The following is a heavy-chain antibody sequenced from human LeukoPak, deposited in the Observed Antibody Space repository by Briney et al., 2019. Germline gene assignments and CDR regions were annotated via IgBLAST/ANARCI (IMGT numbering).Heavy chain of an antibody. D-gene: IGHD5-18*01. Sequence: ASVKVSCKASGYTFTGFYMHWVRQAPGQGLEWMGWINTNSGGTNYAQKFQGRVTMTRDTPISTAYMELSRLRSDDTAVYYCARRPDTDMVSSLDYWGQGTLVTVSS. V-gene: IGHV1-2*02. CDR2: INTNSGGT. CDR3: ARRPDTDMVSSLDY. CDR1: GYTFTGFY. J-gene: IGHJ4*02.